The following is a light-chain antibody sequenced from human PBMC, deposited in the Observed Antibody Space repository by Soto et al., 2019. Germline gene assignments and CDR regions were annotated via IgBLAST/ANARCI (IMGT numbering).Light chain of an antibody. J-gene: IGKJ2*01. CDR3: QLLNSDCYA. CDR2: GAS. V-gene: IGKV1-9*01. CDR1: QGISTY. Sequence: DIQLTQSPSFLSASVGDRVTITCRASQGISTYLAWYLQRPGKAPKLLIYGASTLQSGVPSRFSGSGSGTEFPLPISSLQPEDFGTYDCQLLNSDCYAFGQRTKLEIK.